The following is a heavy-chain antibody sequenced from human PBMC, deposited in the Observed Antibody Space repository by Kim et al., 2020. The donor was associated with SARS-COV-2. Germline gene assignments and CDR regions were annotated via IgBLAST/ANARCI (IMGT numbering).Heavy chain of an antibody. V-gene: IGHV4-34*01. CDR2: INHSGST. Sequence: SETLSLTCAVYGGSFSGYYWSWIRQPPGKGLEWIGEINHSGSTNYNPSLKSRVTISVDTSKNQFSLKLSSVTAADTAVYYCARRRGYYGYYFDYWGQGTLVTVSS. D-gene: IGHD3-22*01. J-gene: IGHJ4*02. CDR1: GGSFSGYY. CDR3: ARRRGYYGYYFDY.